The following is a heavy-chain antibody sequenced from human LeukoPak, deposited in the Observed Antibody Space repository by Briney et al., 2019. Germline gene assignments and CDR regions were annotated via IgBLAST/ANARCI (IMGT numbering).Heavy chain of an antibody. CDR1: GGSFGTYY. CDR3: ASGVVVPAAFMDV. J-gene: IGHJ6*03. V-gene: IGHV4-4*07. D-gene: IGHD2-2*01. Sequence: SETLSLTCTVSGGSFGTYYWTWVRQSAGKGLEWIGRLSPSGTTNYSPSLKSRVTISIDTSKNQFSLKLSSVTAADTAVYYCASGVVVPAAFMDVWGKGTTVTVSS. CDR2: LSPSGTT.